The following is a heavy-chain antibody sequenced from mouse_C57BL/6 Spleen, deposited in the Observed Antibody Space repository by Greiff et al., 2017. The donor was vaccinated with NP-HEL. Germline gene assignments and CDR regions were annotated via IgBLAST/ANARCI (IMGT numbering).Heavy chain of an antibody. J-gene: IGHJ2*01. CDR1: GYTFTSSW. CDR2: IDPSDSYT. V-gene: IGHV1-69*01. D-gene: IGHD1-1*01. Sequence: QVQLQQPGAELVMPGASVKLSCKASGYTFTSSWMHWVKQRPGQGLEWIGEIDPSDSYTTYIQKFKGKSTLTVDKSSSTAYMQLSSLTSEDSAVYYCAKGVITTVVEGYFDYWGQGTTLTVSS. CDR3: AKGVITTVVEGYFDY.